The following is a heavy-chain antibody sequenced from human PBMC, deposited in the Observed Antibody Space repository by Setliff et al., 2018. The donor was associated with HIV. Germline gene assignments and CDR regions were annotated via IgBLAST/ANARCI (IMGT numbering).Heavy chain of an antibody. CDR3: ARAPFRGGSFGWFDP. CDR1: GDSISSGGFY. J-gene: IGHJ5*02. Sequence: SETLSLTCTVSGDSISSGGFYCNWFRQYPEKGLEWIGWIHYSGRTNFNPSLRSRATISFDTSKNQFSLNLTSVTAADTAVYHCARAPFRGGSFGWFDPWGQGTLVTVS. CDR2: IHYSGRT. D-gene: IGHD2-15*01. V-gene: IGHV4-31*03.